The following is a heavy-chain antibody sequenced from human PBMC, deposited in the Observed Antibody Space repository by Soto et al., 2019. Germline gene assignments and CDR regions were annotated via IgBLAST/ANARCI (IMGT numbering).Heavy chain of an antibody. CDR1: GYTFTGHY. CDR3: GRGRSGQIVVFY. Sequence: SVKVSCKASGYTFTGHYIHWVRQALEQGPEWMGEIGPESGATRYAQKFQGRVTMTRDTSITTVYMELKNLSPDDTAVYYCGRGRSGQIVVFYWGQGTPVTVSS. V-gene: IGHV1-2*02. J-gene: IGHJ4*02. D-gene: IGHD1-26*01. CDR2: IGPESGAT.